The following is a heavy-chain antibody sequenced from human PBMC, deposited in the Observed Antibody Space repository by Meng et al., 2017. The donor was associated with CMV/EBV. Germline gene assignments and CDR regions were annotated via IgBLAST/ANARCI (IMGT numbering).Heavy chain of an antibody. Sequence: ASVKVSCKASGYTFTGYYMHWLRQAPGQGLEWMGWINPNSGGTNYAQKFQGRVTTTRDTSISTAYMELSRLRSDDTAVYYCARVSYDILAGYYPRFDYWGQGTLVTVSS. CDR3: ARVSYDILAGYYPRFDY. CDR2: INPNSGGT. CDR1: GYTFTGYY. V-gene: IGHV1-2*02. D-gene: IGHD3-9*01. J-gene: IGHJ4*02.